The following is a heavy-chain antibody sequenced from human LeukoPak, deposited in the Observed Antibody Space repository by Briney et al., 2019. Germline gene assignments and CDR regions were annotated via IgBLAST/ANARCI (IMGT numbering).Heavy chain of an antibody. CDR1: VYTFARYA. D-gene: IGHD3-9*01. CDR3: AIDQPLPGVSIFAS. J-gene: IGHJ4*02. CDR2: INPNTGNP. Sequence: ASVKVSCKASVYTFARYAMNWLRQAPGQGLEWMGWINPNTGNPTYAQAFTGRFVFSLDTSVSTAYLQISSLNTEDTAVYYCAIDQPLPGVSIFASWAQGPLVTASP. V-gene: IGHV7-4-1*02.